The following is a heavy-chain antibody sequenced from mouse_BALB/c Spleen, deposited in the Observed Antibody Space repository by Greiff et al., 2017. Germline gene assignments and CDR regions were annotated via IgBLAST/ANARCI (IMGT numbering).Heavy chain of an antibody. J-gene: IGHJ2*01. CDR3: ARVEGYYYGSSYFDY. V-gene: IGHV5-6-3*01. Sequence: EVMLVESGGGLVQPGGSLKLSCAASGFTFSSYGMSWVRQTPDKRLELVATINSNGGSTYYPDSVKGRFTISRDNAKNTLYLQMSSLKSEDTAMYYCARVEGYYYGSSYFDYWGQGTTLTVSS. CDR1: GFTFSSYG. D-gene: IGHD1-1*01. CDR2: INSNGGST.